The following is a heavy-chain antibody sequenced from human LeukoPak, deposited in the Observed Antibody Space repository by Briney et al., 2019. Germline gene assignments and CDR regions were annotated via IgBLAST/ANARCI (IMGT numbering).Heavy chain of an antibody. Sequence: ASVKVSCKASGYTFTSYGISWVRQAPGQGLEWMGWISAYNGKTNYAQKLQGRVTMTTDTSTSTAYMELRSLRSDDTAVYYCARDRFVVLTYYYYYYMDVWGKGTTVTVSS. CDR1: GYTFTSYG. CDR2: ISAYNGKT. CDR3: ARDRFVVLTYYYYYYMDV. D-gene: IGHD3-10*01. V-gene: IGHV1-18*01. J-gene: IGHJ6*03.